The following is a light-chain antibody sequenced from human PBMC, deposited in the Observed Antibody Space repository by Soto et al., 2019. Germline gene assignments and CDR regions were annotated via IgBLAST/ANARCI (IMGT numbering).Light chain of an antibody. CDR1: QSVDIS. Sequence: EIVLTQSPATLSVSPGERVILSCRASQSVDISLAWYQQKPGQAPRLLIYGASTRATDMPGTFSGRGSGTEFTLTITSLRPEDFGVYYCQQYRSWPRTFGQGPKVDIK. CDR3: QQYRSWPRT. J-gene: IGKJ1*01. CDR2: GAS. V-gene: IGKV3-15*01.